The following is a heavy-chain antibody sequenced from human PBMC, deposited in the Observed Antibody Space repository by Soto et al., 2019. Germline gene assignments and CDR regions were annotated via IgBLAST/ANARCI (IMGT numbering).Heavy chain of an antibody. CDR3: AKDMDNSGWFEPGLDS. V-gene: IGHV3-9*01. D-gene: IGHD6-19*01. J-gene: IGHJ4*02. CDR1: GFMFDDYA. Sequence: EVHLVESGGGLVQPGRSLRLSCAATGFMFDDYAMHCVRHAPGQGLEWVSGISWDSGNTGYADSVMGRFTISRDNANKSLELQMNSLRAEDTAFYYCAKDMDNSGWFEPGLDSCVQGALVSVSS. CDR2: ISWDSGNT.